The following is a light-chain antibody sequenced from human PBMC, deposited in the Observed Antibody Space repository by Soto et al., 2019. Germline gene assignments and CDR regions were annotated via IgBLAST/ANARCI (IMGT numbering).Light chain of an antibody. Sequence: IVLTQSPGTLSLSPGERTTLSCRASQSISRYLAWYQQKPGQGPRLLIYGASSRDTGTPDRFSGRGSGTDFTLTINRLEPEDFELYYCQQYGSSPPTFGQGTKVDI. CDR3: QQYGSSPPT. CDR1: QSISRY. V-gene: IGKV3-20*01. J-gene: IGKJ1*01. CDR2: GAS.